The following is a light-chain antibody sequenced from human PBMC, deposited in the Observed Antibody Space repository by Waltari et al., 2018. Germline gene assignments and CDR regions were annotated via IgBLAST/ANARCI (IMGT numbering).Light chain of an antibody. CDR2: DDR. CDR1: NIGSKR. CDR3: QVCDIVTDHRV. V-gene: IGLV3-21*04. Sequence: SYVVSQPPSVSVAPGKTASITCGGDNIGSKRVHWYQQKPGQAPQLLIYDDRDRPPGIPEGFSGSNYGNTATLTISRVEAGDEADYYCQVCDIVTDHRVFGGGAKLTVL. J-gene: IGLJ3*02.